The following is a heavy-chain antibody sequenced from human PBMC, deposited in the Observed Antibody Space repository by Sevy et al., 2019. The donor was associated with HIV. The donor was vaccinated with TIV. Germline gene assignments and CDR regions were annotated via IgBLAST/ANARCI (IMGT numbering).Heavy chain of an antibody. CDR1: GFTFSDYY. V-gene: IGHV3-11*01. J-gene: IGHJ4*02. D-gene: IGHD3-22*01. CDR2: ISSSGSTL. Sequence: GGSLRLSCAASGFTFSDYYMSWIRQAPGKGLEWVSYISSSGSTLYYADSVKGRFTISRDNAKNSLYLQMNSLRAEDTAVYYCASHDSSGYPVDYWGQGTLVTVSS. CDR3: ASHDSSGYPVDY.